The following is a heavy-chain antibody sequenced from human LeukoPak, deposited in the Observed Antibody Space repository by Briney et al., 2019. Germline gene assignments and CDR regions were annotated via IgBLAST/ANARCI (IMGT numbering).Heavy chain of an antibody. Sequence: PGGSLRLSCAASGFTFRSHDMSWVRQAPGKGLEWVSAISGSGGSTYYADSVKGRFTISRDNSKNTLYLQMNSLRAEDTAVYYCAKALYIAVAGYWGQGTLVTVSS. CDR1: GFTFRSHD. CDR2: ISGSGGST. V-gene: IGHV3-23*01. CDR3: AKALYIAVAGY. J-gene: IGHJ4*02. D-gene: IGHD6-19*01.